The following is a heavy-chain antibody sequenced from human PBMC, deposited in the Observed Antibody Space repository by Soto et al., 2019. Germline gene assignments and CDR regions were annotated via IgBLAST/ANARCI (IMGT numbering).Heavy chain of an antibody. Sequence: SETLSLTCTVSGGSISSGGYYWSWIRQHPGEGLEWIGYIYYSGSTYYNPSLKSRVTISVDTSKNQFSLKLSSVTAADTAVYYCARGGRRSPVMDVWGQGTTVTVSS. CDR1: GGSISSGGYY. CDR3: ARGGRRSPVMDV. V-gene: IGHV4-31*03. J-gene: IGHJ6*02. CDR2: IYYSGST. D-gene: IGHD3-16*01.